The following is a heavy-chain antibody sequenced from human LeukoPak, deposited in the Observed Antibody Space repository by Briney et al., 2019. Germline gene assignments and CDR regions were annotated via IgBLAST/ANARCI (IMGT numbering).Heavy chain of an antibody. J-gene: IGHJ5*02. D-gene: IGHD2-8*02. CDR3: VKDAGTA. Sequence: KGLECVANIKKDGSEKYYINSVKGRFTISRDNAKNSLYLQMNSLRAEDTALYYCVKDAGTAWGQGTLVTVSS. V-gene: IGHV3-7*01. CDR2: IKKDGSEK.